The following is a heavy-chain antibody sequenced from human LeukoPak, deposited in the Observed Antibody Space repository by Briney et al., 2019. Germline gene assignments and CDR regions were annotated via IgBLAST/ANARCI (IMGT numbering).Heavy chain of an antibody. V-gene: IGHV3-48*03. J-gene: IGHJ4*02. D-gene: IGHD3-16*01. CDR2: ISGSGSTM. CDR3: ARETAGGTLDY. CDR1: GFTFNSFE. Sequence: PRGSLRLSCAASGFTFNSFEMNWVRQAPGKGLEWVSYISGSGSTMYYAGSVKGRFTISRDNAKNSLYLQLKSLRAEDTAVYYCARETAGGTLDYWGQGALVTVSS.